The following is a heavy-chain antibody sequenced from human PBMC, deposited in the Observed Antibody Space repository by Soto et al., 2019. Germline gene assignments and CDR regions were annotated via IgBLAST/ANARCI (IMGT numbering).Heavy chain of an antibody. CDR2: MNPNSGNT. D-gene: IGHD2-2*01. V-gene: IGHV1-8*01. CDR1: GYTFTSYD. Sequence: QVQLVQSGAEVKKPGASVKVSFKASGYTFTSYDINWVRQATGQGLEWMGWMNPNSGNTGYAQKFQGRVTMTRNTSISTAYMELSSLRSEDTAVYYCARGSVPAAVLAFGYWGQGTLVTVSS. J-gene: IGHJ4*02. CDR3: ARGSVPAAVLAFGY.